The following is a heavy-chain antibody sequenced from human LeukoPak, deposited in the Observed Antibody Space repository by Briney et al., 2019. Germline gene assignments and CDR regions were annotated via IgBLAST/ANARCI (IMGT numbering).Heavy chain of an antibody. J-gene: IGHJ6*02. CDR3: ARALWFGEILAQGNGMDV. D-gene: IGHD3-10*01. V-gene: IGHV1-2*02. CDR2: INPNSGGT. CDR1: GYTFTGYY. Sequence: GASVKVSCKASGYTFTGYYMHWVRQAPGQGLEWMGWINPNSGGTNYAQKFQGRVTMTRDTSISTAYMELSRLRSDDTAVYYCARALWFGEILAQGNGMDVWGQGTTVTVSS.